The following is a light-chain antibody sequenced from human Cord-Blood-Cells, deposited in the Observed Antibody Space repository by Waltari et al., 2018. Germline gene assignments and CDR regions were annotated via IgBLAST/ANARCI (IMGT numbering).Light chain of an antibody. J-gene: IGKJ1*01. CDR3: QKYNSAPET. CDR2: AAS. V-gene: IGKV1-27*01. Sequence: DIQMTLSPSSLSASVGDSVTTTCRASQGISNYLAWYQQKPGKVPKLLIDAASTLQPGVPSRFSGSGSGTDFTLTISSLQPEDVATYYCQKYNSAPETFGQGTKVEIK. CDR1: QGISNY.